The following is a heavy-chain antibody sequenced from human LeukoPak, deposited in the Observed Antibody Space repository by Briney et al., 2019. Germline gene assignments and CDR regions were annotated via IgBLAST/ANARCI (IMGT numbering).Heavy chain of an antibody. V-gene: IGHV3-7*03. CDR2: IKQDGSEK. D-gene: IGHD1-26*01. CDR1: GFTFSNYW. Sequence: GGSLRLSCAASGFTFSNYWMSWVRQAPGKGLEWVANIKQDGSEKYYVDSVKGRFTISRDNAQNSLYLQMNSLRAEDTAIYYCVRDRGTYRPIDYWGQGTLVTVSS. J-gene: IGHJ4*02. CDR3: VRDRGTYRPIDY.